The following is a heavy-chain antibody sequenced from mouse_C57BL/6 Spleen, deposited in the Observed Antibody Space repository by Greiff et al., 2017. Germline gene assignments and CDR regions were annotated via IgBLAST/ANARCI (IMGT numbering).Heavy chain of an antibody. J-gene: IGHJ2*01. Sequence: VKLQQSGPGLVQPSQSLSITCTVSGFSLTSYGVHWVRQSPGKGLEWLGVIWSGGSTDYNAAFISRLSISKDNSKSQVFFKMNSLQADDTAIYYCARGRYSNFFDYWGQGTTLTVSS. CDR1: GFSLTSYG. D-gene: IGHD2-5*01. V-gene: IGHV2-2*01. CDR3: ARGRYSNFFDY. CDR2: IWSGGST.